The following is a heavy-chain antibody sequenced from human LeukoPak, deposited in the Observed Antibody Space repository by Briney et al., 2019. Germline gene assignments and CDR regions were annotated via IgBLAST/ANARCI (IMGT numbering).Heavy chain of an antibody. CDR3: ARSQWEPPHFDY. CDR2: INHSGSS. J-gene: IGHJ4*02. D-gene: IGHD1-26*01. Sequence: SETLSLTCAVYGGSFSGYYWSWIRQPPGKGLEWIGEINHSGSSNYNPSLKSRVTISVDTSKNQFSLKLSSVTAADTAVYYCARSQWEPPHFDYWGQGTLVTVSS. V-gene: IGHV4-34*01. CDR1: GGSFSGYY.